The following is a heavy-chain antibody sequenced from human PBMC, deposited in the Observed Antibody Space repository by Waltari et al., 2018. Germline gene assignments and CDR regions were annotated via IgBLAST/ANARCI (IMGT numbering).Heavy chain of an antibody. CDR1: GGTFSSYA. D-gene: IGHD1-26*01. CDR2: IIPSFGTA. V-gene: IGHV1-69*13. CDR3: AREMSGGRKPYFDY. J-gene: IGHJ4*02. Sequence: QVQLVQSGAEVKKPGSSVKVSCKASGGTFSSYAISWVRQAPGQGLEWMGGIIPSFGTANYEQKFQGRVTITADESTSTADMELSSLRSEDTAVYYCAREMSGGRKPYFDYWGQGTLVTVSS.